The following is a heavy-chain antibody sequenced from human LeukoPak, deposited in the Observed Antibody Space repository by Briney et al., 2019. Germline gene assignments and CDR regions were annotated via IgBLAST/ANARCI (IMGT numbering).Heavy chain of an antibody. CDR3: VRTDTAITHFGMDV. CDR2: IQHDGREK. D-gene: IGHD5-18*01. V-gene: IGHV3-7*04. Sequence: RRSLRPSCAPAGFTLTTFWISWVRQAPGRGLGWVAKIQHDGREKYYVDSVKGRFTISRDNAKNSLYLQMNSLRAEDTAVYYCVRTDTAITHFGMDVWGQGTTVTVSS. CDR1: GFTLTTFW. J-gene: IGHJ6*02.